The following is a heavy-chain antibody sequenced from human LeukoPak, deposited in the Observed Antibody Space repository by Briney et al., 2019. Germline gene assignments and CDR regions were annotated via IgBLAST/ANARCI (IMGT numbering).Heavy chain of an antibody. CDR1: GGSISGYY. D-gene: IGHD4-17*01. CDR2: IYYSGST. V-gene: IGHV4-59*01. Sequence: SETLSLTCTVSGGSISGYYWSWIRQPPGKGLEWIGYIYYSGSTNYNPSLKSRVTISVDTSKNQFSLKLSSVTAADTAVYYCARDGSPPYGDNTFDYWGQGTLVTVSS. J-gene: IGHJ4*02. CDR3: ARDGSPPYGDNTFDY.